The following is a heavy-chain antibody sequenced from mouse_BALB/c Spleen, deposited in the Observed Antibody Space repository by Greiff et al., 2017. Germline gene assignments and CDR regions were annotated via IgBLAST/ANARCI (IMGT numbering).Heavy chain of an antibody. J-gene: IGHJ3*01. CDR3: ATQTARAPWFAY. CDR1: GYTFTSYW. D-gene: IGHD3-2*01. V-gene: IGHV1-7*01. Sequence: QVQLQQSGAELAKPGASVKMSCKASGYTFTSYWMHWVKQRPGQGLEWIGYINPSTGYTEYNQKFKDKATLTADKSSSTAYMQLSSLTSEDSAVYYCATQTARAPWFAYWGQGTLVTVSA. CDR2: INPSTGYT.